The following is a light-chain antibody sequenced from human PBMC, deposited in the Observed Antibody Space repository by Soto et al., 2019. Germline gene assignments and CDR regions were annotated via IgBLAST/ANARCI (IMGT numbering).Light chain of an antibody. V-gene: IGKV3-11*01. CDR1: QSVKTF. CDR3: QQRSNWPQEIT. CDR2: DAS. Sequence: EIVLTQSPATLSLSPGQRSTLSCRASQSVKTFLVWYQQRPGQAPRLLIYDASHRAAGIPARLSGSGFGTDFSLTISSLETEDFAVYYCQQRSNWPQEITFGQGTRLEIK. J-gene: IGKJ5*01.